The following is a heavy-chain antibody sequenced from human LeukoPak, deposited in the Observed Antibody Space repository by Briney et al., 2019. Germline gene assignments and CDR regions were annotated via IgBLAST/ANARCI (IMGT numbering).Heavy chain of an antibody. V-gene: IGHV3-20*04. J-gene: IGHJ4*02. CDR2: INWNGGST. D-gene: IGHD3-22*01. Sequence: GGSLRLSCAAYGFTFDDYGMSWVRKAPGKGLEWVSGINWNGGSTGYADSVKGRFTISRGNAKNSLYLQMNSLRAEDTALYYCARRYYYDSSGYGYWGQGTLVTVSS. CDR1: GFTFDDYG. CDR3: ARRYYYDSSGYGY.